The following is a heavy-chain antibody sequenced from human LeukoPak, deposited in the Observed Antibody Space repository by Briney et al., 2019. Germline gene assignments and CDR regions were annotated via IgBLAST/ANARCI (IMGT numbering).Heavy chain of an antibody. Sequence: GGSLRLSCAASGFTFSSYAMSWVRQAPGKGLEWVSTISGSGGSTYYADSVKGWFTISRDNSKNTLYLQMNSLRAEDTAVYYCAKEDGDDILTGYRYNWFDPWGQGTLVTVSS. V-gene: IGHV3-23*01. CDR3: AKEDGDDILTGYRYNWFDP. D-gene: IGHD3-9*01. CDR2: ISGSGGST. J-gene: IGHJ5*02. CDR1: GFTFSSYA.